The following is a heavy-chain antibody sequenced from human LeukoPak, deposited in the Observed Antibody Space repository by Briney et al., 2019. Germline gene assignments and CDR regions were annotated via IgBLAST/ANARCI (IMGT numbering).Heavy chain of an antibody. CDR2: IRYDGSNK. CDR3: AKTGTPWYYFDY. J-gene: IGHJ4*02. V-gene: IGHV3-30*02. Sequence: GGSLRLSCAASGFTFSSYGMHWVRQAPGKGLEWVAFIRYDGSNKYYADSVKGRFTISRDNSKNTLYLQMNSLRAEDTAVYHCAKTGTPWYYFDYWGQGTLVTVSS. D-gene: IGHD6-13*01. CDR1: GFTFSSYG.